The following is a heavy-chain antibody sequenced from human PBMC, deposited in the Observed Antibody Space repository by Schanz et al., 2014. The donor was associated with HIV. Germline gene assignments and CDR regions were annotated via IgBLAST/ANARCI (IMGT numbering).Heavy chain of an antibody. CDR2: INPIYGIA. CDR1: GGTFSSFG. Sequence: QVRLVQSGAEVKKPGSSVKVSCKASGGTFSSFGISWVRQARGQGLEWMGGINPIYGIANYAQKFQGRVTITADKSTSTAYMELSSLRSEDTAVYYCARMSPSSTSYGDAFDVWGQGTMITVSS. D-gene: IGHD2-2*01. J-gene: IGHJ3*01. CDR3: ARMSPSSTSYGDAFDV. V-gene: IGHV1-69*17.